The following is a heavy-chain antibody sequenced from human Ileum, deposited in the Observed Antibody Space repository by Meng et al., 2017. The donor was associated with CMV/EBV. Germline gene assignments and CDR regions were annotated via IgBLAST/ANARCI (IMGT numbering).Heavy chain of an antibody. J-gene: IGHJ4*02. CDR1: GVSISNYY. CDR3: ARAAARGVPVDY. CDR2: VSPGGI. V-gene: IGHV4-4*07. Sequence: LTDAVPGLMSPSATLSLTCSISGVSISNYYWTWVRQPAGKGLEFIGRVSPGGIEYNPSLMSRVTMSLDTSRNQLSLNLNSVTAADTAVYYCARAAARGVPVDYWGQGSLVTVSS. D-gene: IGHD3-10*01.